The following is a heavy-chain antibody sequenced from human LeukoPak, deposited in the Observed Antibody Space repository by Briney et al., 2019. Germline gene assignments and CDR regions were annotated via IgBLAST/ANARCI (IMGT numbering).Heavy chain of an antibody. Sequence: GGSLRLSCAASGFTVSSNYMSWVRQAPGKGLEWVSVIYSGGSTYCADSVKGRFTISRDNSKNTLYLQMNSLRAEDTAVYYCARDGPDYYDILTGYSTSYGMDVWGQGTTVTVSS. D-gene: IGHD3-9*01. CDR2: IYSGGST. CDR3: ARDGPDYYDILTGYSTSYGMDV. CDR1: GFTVSSNY. J-gene: IGHJ6*02. V-gene: IGHV3-53*01.